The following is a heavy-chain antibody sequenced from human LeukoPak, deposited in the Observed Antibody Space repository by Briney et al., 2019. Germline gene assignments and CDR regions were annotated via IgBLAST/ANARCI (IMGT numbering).Heavy chain of an antibody. CDR1: GGSISSSSYY. CDR3: ARDSLITMVRGVTRWFDP. D-gene: IGHD3-10*01. Sequence: SETLSLTCTVSGGSISSSSYYWGWIRQPPGKGLEWIGSIYYSGSTYYNPSLKSRVTISVDTSKNQFSLKLSSVTAADTAVYYCARDSLITMVRGVTRWFDPWGQGTLVTASS. V-gene: IGHV4-39*02. J-gene: IGHJ5*02. CDR2: IYYSGST.